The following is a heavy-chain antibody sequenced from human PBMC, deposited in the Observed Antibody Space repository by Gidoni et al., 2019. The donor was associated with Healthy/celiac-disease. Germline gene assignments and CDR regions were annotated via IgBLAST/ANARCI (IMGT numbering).Heavy chain of an antibody. CDR2: ISYDGSNK. CDR1: GFTFSSYG. D-gene: IGHD2-21*02. J-gene: IGHJ4*02. CDR3: ASLKDCGGDCYTTPFDY. V-gene: IGHV3-30*03. Sequence: QVQLVESGGGVVQPGRSLRLSCAASGFTFSSYGMHWVRQAPGKGLEWVAVISYDGSNKYYADSVKGRFTISRDNSKNTLYLQMNSLRAEDTAVYYCASLKDCGGDCYTTPFDYWGQGTLVTVSS.